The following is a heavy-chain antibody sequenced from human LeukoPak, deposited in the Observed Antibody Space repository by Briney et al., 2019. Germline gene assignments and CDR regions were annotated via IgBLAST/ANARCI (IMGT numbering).Heavy chain of an antibody. D-gene: IGHD4-17*01. CDR1: GYTFTGYY. CDR3: ARADFGDC. CDR2: INPNTGGT. Sequence: ASVKVSCKASGYTFTGYYIQWVRQAPGQGLEWMGRINPNTGGTNYAQRFQGRVTMTRDTSITTAYMGLSGLRSDDTAVYYCARADFGDCWGQGTMVTVSS. J-gene: IGHJ3*01. V-gene: IGHV1-2*06.